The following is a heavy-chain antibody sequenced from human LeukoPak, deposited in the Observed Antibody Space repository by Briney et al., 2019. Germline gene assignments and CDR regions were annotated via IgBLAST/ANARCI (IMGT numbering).Heavy chain of an antibody. CDR2: ISGSGGST. CDR3: AKNSGVLRYFDYYFDY. CDR1: GFTFSSYS. V-gene: IGHV3-23*01. D-gene: IGHD3-9*01. J-gene: IGHJ4*02. Sequence: GGSLRLSCAASGFTFSSYSMNWVRQAPGKGLEWVSAISGSGGSTYYADSVKGRFTISRDNSKNTLYLQMNSLRAEDTAVYYCAKNSGVLRYFDYYFDYWGQGTLVTVSS.